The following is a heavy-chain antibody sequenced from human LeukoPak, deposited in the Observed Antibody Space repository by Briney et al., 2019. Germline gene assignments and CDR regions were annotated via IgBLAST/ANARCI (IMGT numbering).Heavy chain of an antibody. CDR2: ISGSGGST. Sequence: PGGSLRLSCAASGFTFSSYAMSWVRQAPGKGLEWVSVISGSGGSTYYADSVKGRFTISRDNSKNTLYLQMNSLRAEDTAVYYCTMGGSPRDFDYWGQGTLVTVSS. CDR3: TMGGSPRDFDY. J-gene: IGHJ4*02. CDR1: GFTFSSYA. D-gene: IGHD1-26*01. V-gene: IGHV3-23*01.